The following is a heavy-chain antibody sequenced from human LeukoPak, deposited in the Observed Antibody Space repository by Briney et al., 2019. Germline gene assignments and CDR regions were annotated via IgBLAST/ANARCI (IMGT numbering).Heavy chain of an antibody. D-gene: IGHD5-12*01. Sequence: GGSLRLSCAASGFTVSSNYMSWVRQAPGKGLEWVSVIYSGGSTYYADSVKGRFTISRDNSKNTLYLQMNSLRAEDTAVYYCASLVATNPFDYWGQGTLVTVSS. CDR2: IYSGGST. J-gene: IGHJ4*02. CDR1: GFTVSSNY. V-gene: IGHV3-53*01. CDR3: ASLVATNPFDY.